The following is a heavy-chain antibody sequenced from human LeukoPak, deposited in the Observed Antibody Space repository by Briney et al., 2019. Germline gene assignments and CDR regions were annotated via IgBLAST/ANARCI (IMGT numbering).Heavy chain of an antibody. CDR3: ASSGWYRPFDY. J-gene: IGHJ4*02. Sequence: PSETLSLTCAVYGGSFSGYYWSWIRQPPGKGLEWIGEINHSGSTNYNPSLKSRVTISVDTSKNQFSLKLSSATAADTAVYYCASSGWYRPFDYWGQGTLVTVSS. D-gene: IGHD6-19*01. V-gene: IGHV4-34*01. CDR1: GGSFSGYY. CDR2: INHSGST.